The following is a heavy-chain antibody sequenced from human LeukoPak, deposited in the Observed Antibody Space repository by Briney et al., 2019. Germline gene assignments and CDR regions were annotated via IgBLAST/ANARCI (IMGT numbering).Heavy chain of an antibody. V-gene: IGHV5-10-1*01. D-gene: IGHD6-13*01. Sequence: HGGSLRISCKGSGYSFTDYWISWVRQMPGKGLEWMGRIDPSDSYTNYSPSFQGHVTISADKSISTAYLQWSSLKASDTAMYYCARYLFAAADRYFNYWGQGTLVTVSS. CDR2: IDPSDSYT. CDR3: ARYLFAAADRYFNY. J-gene: IGHJ4*02. CDR1: GYSFTDYW.